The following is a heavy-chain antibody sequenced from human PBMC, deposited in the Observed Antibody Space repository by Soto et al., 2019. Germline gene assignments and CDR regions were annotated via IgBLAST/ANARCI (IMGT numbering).Heavy chain of an antibody. CDR2: IYYSGST. CDR3: ARRYGDCFDY. D-gene: IGHD4-17*01. CDR1: GGSISSSSYY. J-gene: IGHJ4*02. Sequence: SETLSLSCTVSGGSISSSSYYWGWIRQPPGKGLEWIGSIYYSGSTYYNPSLKSRVTISVDTSKNQFSLKLSSVTAADTAVYYCARRYGDCFDYWGQGTLVTVSS. V-gene: IGHV4-39*01.